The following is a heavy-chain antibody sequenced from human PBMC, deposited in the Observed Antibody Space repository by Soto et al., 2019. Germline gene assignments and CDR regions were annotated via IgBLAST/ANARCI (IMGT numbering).Heavy chain of an antibody. Sequence: VQLQESGPGLVKPSETLSLTCSVSGDSLGRNYWSWIRQPPGKGLEWIGYIYYSGSTNYNPFLESRVPIPLIKSRNQFSLRLSSVTAADTAMYYCARGPMISGGGMITCVPYLDYWGPGALVSVAS. CDR3: ARGPMISGGGMITCVPYLDY. CDR2: IYYSGST. D-gene: IGHD3-16*01. J-gene: IGHJ4*02. V-gene: IGHV4-59*01. CDR1: GDSLGRNY.